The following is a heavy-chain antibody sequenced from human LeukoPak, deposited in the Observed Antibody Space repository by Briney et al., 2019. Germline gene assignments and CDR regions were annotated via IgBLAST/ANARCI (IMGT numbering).Heavy chain of an antibody. CDR2: ISYDGSNE. D-gene: IGHD3-10*01. CDR1: GFTFSSYA. V-gene: IGHV3-30*04. J-gene: IGHJ4*02. CDR3: ARGWDYYGSGSFV. Sequence: LSGGSLRLSCAASGFTFSSYAMHWVRQAPGKGLEWVAVISYDGSNEYYADSVKGRFTISRDNSKNTLYLQMNSLRAEDAAVYYCARGWDYYGSGSFVWGQGTLVTVSS.